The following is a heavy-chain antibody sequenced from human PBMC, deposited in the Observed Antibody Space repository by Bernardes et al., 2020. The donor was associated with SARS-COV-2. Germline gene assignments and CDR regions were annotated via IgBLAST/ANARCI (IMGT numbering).Heavy chain of an antibody. CDR3: ARAPIYCSGGSCYSNFDY. CDR2: IFYDGIT. J-gene: IGHJ4*02. D-gene: IGHD2-15*01. CDR1: GDSISSTSYY. Sequence: SETLSLTCAVSGDSISSTSYYWGWLPQPPGKGLEWIGNIFYDGITNYSPSFQGHVTISADKSISTAYLQWSSLKASDTAMYYCARAPIYCSGGSCYSNFDYWGQGTLVTVSS. V-gene: IGHV4-39*07.